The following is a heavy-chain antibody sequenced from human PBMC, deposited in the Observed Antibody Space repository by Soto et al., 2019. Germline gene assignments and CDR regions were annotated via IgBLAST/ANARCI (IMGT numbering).Heavy chain of an antibody. CDR3: TVWGSGNDFGAA. V-gene: IGHV3-72*01. CDR1: GFTFSDHY. J-gene: IGHJ4*02. Sequence: EVQLVESGGGLVQPGGSLRLSCAASGFTFSDHYMDWVRQAPGKGLEWVGRSKNKADSYTTEYAASVKGRFTISRDGSTTSLFVQMNSLKTEDTAVYYCTVWGSGNDFGAAWGQGILVTVSS. D-gene: IGHD3-10*01. CDR2: SKNKADSYTT.